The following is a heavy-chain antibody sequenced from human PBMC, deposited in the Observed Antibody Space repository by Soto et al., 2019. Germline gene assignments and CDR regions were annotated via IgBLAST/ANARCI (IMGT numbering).Heavy chain of an antibody. CDR1: GFTFSSYG. J-gene: IGHJ6*02. V-gene: IGHV3-30*18. D-gene: IGHD3-9*01. CDR3: SKDRDDILTGYSNYYYYGMDV. CDR2: ISYDGSNK. Sequence: GGSLRLSCAASGFTFSSYGMHWVRQAPGKGLEWVAVISYDGSNKYYADSVKGRFTISRDNSKNTLYLQMNSLRAEDTAVYYCSKDRDDILTGYSNYYYYGMDVWGQGTTVTLSS.